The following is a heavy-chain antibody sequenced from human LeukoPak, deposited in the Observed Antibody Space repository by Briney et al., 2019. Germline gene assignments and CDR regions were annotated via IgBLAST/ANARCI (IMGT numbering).Heavy chain of an antibody. CDR1: GFTVSSNY. CDR2: IYSGGST. V-gene: IGHV3-53*01. Sequence: GGSLRLPCAASGFTVSSNYMSWVRQAPGKGLEWVSVIYSGGSTYYADSVKGRFTISRDNSKNTLYLQMNSLRAEDTAVYYCARIDDSSGYEYDYWGQGTLVTVSS. CDR3: ARIDDSSGYEYDY. J-gene: IGHJ4*02. D-gene: IGHD3-22*01.